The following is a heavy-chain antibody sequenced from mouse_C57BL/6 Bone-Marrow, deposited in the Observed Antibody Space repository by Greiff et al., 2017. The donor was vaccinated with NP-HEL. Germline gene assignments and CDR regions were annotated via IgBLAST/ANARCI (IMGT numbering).Heavy chain of an antibody. CDR2: INPSNGGT. V-gene: IGHV1-53*01. J-gene: IGHJ2*01. CDR3: ARSPYYYGSSLYYFDY. Sequence: QVQLQQPGTELVKPGASVKLSCKASGYTFTSYWMHWVKQRPGQGLEWIVNINPSNGGTNYNEKFKSKATLTVDKSSSTAYMQLSSLTSEDSAVYYCARSPYYYGSSLYYFDYWGQGTTLTVSS. CDR1: GYTFTSYW. D-gene: IGHD1-1*01.